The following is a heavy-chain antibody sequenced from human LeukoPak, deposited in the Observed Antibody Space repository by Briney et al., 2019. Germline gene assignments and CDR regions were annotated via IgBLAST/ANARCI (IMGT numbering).Heavy chain of an antibody. Sequence: PGGSLRLSCAASGFTVSSNYMSWVRQAPGKGLEWVSVIYSGGSTYYADSVKGRFTISRDNSKNTLYLQMNSLRAEDTAVYYCARDFRRATYYDYVWGSQPFDYWGQGTLVTVSS. D-gene: IGHD3-16*01. J-gene: IGHJ4*02. CDR2: IYSGGST. V-gene: IGHV3-66*01. CDR3: ARDFRRATYYDYVWGSQPFDY. CDR1: GFTVSSNY.